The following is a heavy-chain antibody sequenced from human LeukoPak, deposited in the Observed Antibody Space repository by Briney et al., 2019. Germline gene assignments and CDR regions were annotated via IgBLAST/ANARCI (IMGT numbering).Heavy chain of an antibody. J-gene: IGHJ4*02. CDR2: IYYSGST. D-gene: IGHD4-17*01. V-gene: IGHV4-59*01. Sequence: PSETLSLTCTVSGGSISSYYWSWIRQPPGKGLEWIGYIYYSGSTNYNPSLKSRVTISVDTSKNQFSLKLSSVTAADTAVYYCARGSFDYGDYAGGFHFDYWGQGTLVTVSS. CDR1: GGSISSYY. CDR3: ARGSFDYGDYAGGFHFDY.